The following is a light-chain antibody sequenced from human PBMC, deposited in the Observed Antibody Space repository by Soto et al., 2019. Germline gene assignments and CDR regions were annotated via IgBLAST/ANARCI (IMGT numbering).Light chain of an antibody. CDR1: QDIINY. CDR3: QQYDNLRT. Sequence: DIQMTPSPSSLSASVGDRVTITCQASQDIINYLNWYQQKQVKAPKLLIYDASHLETRVPSRFSGSGSGTEFTYTVSSLQSEDIATYDGQQYDNLRTCGQGTEVVIK. V-gene: IGKV1-33*01. J-gene: IGKJ1*01. CDR2: DAS.